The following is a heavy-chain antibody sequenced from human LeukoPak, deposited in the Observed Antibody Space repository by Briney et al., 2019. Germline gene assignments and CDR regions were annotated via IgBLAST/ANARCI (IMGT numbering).Heavy chain of an antibody. CDR3: ARVPQSWNYYYGMDV. J-gene: IGHJ6*04. CDR2: INHSGST. CDR1: GGSFSGYY. D-gene: IGHD3-3*01. V-gene: IGHV4-34*01. Sequence: SETLSLTCAVYGGSFSGYYWSWIRQPPGKGLEWIGEINHSGSTNYNPSLKSRVTILVDTSKNQFSLKLSSVTAADTAVYYCARVPQSWNYYYGMDVWGKGTTVTVSS.